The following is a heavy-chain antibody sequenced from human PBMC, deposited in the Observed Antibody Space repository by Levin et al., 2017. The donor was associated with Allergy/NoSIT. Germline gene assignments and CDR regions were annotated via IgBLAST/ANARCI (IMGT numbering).Heavy chain of an antibody. CDR2: ISYDGSNK. CDR1: GFTFSSYG. J-gene: IGHJ4*02. Sequence: GGSLRLSCAASGFTFSSYGMHWVRQAPGKGLEWVAVISYDGSNKYYADSVKGRFTISRDNSKNTLYLQMNSLRAEDTAVYYCAKSDSSGYYGGYCLDYWGQGTLVTVSS. D-gene: IGHD3-22*01. V-gene: IGHV3-30*18. CDR3: AKSDSSGYYGGYCLDY.